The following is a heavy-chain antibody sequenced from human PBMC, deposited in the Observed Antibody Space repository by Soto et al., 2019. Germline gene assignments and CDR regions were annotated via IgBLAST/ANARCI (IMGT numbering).Heavy chain of an antibody. D-gene: IGHD3-3*01. CDR3: ASYNFGVFFDY. Sequence: SETLSLTGSVSVGSISNYYGSWIRQPPGKGLEWIGYVYYSGSTNYNPSLKSRVTISVDTSKKQFSLKLSSVTAADTAVYYCASYNFGVFFDYWGQGTLVTVSS. CDR1: VGSISNYY. J-gene: IGHJ4*02. CDR2: VYYSGST. V-gene: IGHV4-59*01.